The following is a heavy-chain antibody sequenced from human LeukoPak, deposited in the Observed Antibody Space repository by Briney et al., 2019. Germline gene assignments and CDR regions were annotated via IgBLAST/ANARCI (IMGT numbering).Heavy chain of an antibody. V-gene: IGHV1-69*05. CDR3: ASDLSGYCSGGSCYSGGYYYYYYMDV. D-gene: IGHD2-15*01. CDR2: IIPIFGTA. Sequence: SVKVSCKASGGTFSSYAISWVRQAPGQGLEWMGRIIPIFGTANYAQKFQGRVTITTDESTSTAYMELSSLRSEDTAVYYCASDLSGYCSGGSCYSGGYYYYYYMDVWGKGTTVTVSS. J-gene: IGHJ6*03. CDR1: GGTFSSYA.